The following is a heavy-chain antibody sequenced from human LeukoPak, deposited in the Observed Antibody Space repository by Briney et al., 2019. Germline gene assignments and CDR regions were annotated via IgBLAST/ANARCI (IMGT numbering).Heavy chain of an antibody. V-gene: IGHV3-21*01. CDR1: GFTFSSYS. Sequence: GGSLRLSCAASGFTFSSYSMNWVRQAPGKGLEWVSSISSSSSYIYYADSVKGRFTISRDNAKNSLYLQMNSLRAEDTAVYYCERDLDGGDFDVAFDIWGHGTMVTVYS. J-gene: IGHJ3*02. D-gene: IGHD2-21*02. CDR2: ISSSSSYI. CDR3: ERDLDGGDFDVAFDI.